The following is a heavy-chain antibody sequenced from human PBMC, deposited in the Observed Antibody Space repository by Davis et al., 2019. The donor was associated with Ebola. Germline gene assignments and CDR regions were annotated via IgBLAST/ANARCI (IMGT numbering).Heavy chain of an antibody. CDR1: GDSISSYY. CDR2: MSYSGGV. V-gene: IGHV4-59*08. CDR3: ARQGRNYYYYGMDV. Sequence: SETLSLTCTVSGDSISSYYWTWIRQPPGKGLEWIAYMSYSGGVNYNPSLKSRVTISVDTSKNQFSLKLSSVTAADTAVYYCARQGRNYYYYGMDVWGKGTTVTVSS. J-gene: IGHJ6*04.